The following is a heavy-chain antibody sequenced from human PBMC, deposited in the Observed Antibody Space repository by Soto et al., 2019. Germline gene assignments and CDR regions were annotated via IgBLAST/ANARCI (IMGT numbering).Heavy chain of an antibody. V-gene: IGHV1-18*01. J-gene: IGHJ6*02. Sequence: SVKVSCKAAGYTFTXYGIXWVRQAPGQGLEWMGWIVTYNGNTXHTQKLQGRATITTDTSTSTAYMELRSLRSDDTAVDYCAREDRDRETGLVPAAIDGMDVWGQGTTVTVSS. CDR3: AREDRDRETGLVPAAIDGMDV. D-gene: IGHD2-2*01. CDR1: GYTFTXYG. CDR2: IVTYNGNT.